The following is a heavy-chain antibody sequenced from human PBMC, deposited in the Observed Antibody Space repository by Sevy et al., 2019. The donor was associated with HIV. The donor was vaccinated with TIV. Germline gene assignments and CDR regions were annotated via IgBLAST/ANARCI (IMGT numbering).Heavy chain of an antibody. J-gene: IGHJ6*03. CDR1: GFSFDSYG. D-gene: IGHD3-22*01. CDR2: ISGSGSRT. Sequence: GGSLRLSCAVSGFSFDSYGMTWVRQAPGKGLEWVSGISGSGSRTYYADSVKGRFIISRDKSKNTLDLQMNSLRSEDTAIYYCAKGGGGHYDPDEIGYYFYYYNMDVWGKGTTVTVSS. V-gene: IGHV3-23*01. CDR3: AKGGGGHYDPDEIGYYFYYYNMDV.